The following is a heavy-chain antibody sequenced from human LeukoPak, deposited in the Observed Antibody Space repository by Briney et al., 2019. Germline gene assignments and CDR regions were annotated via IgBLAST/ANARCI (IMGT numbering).Heavy chain of an antibody. D-gene: IGHD3-10*01. CDR3: ARVPMVRDPSEAHFDY. CDR2: INPNSGGT. CDR1: GYTFTGYY. V-gene: IGHV1-2*02. J-gene: IGHJ4*02. Sequence: ASVKVSCKASGYTFTGYYMHWVRQAPGQGLEWMGWINPNSGGTNYAQKFQGRVTMTRDTSISTAYMELSRLRSDDTAVYYCARVPMVRDPSEAHFDYWGQGTLVTVSS.